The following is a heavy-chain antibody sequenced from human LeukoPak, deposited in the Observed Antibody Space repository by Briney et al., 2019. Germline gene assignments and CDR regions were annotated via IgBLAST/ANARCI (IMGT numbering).Heavy chain of an antibody. CDR1: GGTFTSYD. CDR3: ARGRYYDSSGYYPDAFDI. Sequence: GASVTVSCKASGGTFTSYDINWVRQATGQGLEWMGWMNPNSGNTGYAQKFQGRVTITRNTSISTAYMELSSLRSEDTAVYYCARGRYYDSSGYYPDAFDIWGQGTMVTVSS. CDR2: MNPNSGNT. J-gene: IGHJ3*02. D-gene: IGHD3-22*01. V-gene: IGHV1-8*03.